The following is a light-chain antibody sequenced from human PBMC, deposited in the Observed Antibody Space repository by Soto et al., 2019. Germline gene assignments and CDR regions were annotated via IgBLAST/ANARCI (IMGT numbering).Light chain of an antibody. V-gene: IGLV2-8*01. CDR2: EVS. CDR3: SSYAGSNTHVV. CDR1: SSDVGGYNY. J-gene: IGLJ2*01. Sequence: QSALTQPPSASGSPGQSVTISCTGTSSDVGGYNYVSWYQQHPGKAPKVMIYEVSQRPSGVPDRFSGSKSGNTASLTVSGLQDEDEADYYCSSYAGSNTHVVFGGGTQLTVL.